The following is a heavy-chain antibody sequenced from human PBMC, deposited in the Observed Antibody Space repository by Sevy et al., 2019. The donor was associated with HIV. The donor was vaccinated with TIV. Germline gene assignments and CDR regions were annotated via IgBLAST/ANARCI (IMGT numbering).Heavy chain of an antibody. D-gene: IGHD3-22*01. CDR1: GFNFNNYA. CDR2: ISGSGGRT. CDR3: AKDPYSSGEYFQK. V-gene: IGHV3-23*01. J-gene: IGHJ1*01. Sequence: GGSLRLSCKASGFNFNNYAMSWVRQAPGKGLEWVSTISGSGGRTYTAESVRGGVTISRDKSKRTVYLQMNSLRGDDTAIYYCAKDPYSSGEYFQKWGQGARVTVSS.